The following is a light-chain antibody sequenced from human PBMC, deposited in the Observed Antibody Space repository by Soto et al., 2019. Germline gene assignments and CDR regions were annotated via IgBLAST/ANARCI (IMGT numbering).Light chain of an antibody. CDR2: KTS. V-gene: IGKV1-5*03. Sequence: DIQMTQSPSTLSASVGDRVTITCRASQSIDSWLAWYQQKPGKAPKLLIYKTSNLESGVPSRFSGSGSGTEFSLTISSLQPDDFATYYCQQLRSYPSTFGGGTKVEIK. CDR3: QQLRSYPST. CDR1: QSIDSW. J-gene: IGKJ4*01.